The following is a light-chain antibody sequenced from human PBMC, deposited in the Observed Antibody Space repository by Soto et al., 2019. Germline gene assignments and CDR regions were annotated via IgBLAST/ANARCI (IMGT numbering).Light chain of an antibody. J-gene: IGKJ3*01. CDR3: QHRSNWPIT. V-gene: IGKV3-11*01. CDR1: QSVSSY. Sequence: EIVLTQSPATLSLSPWERATLSCRASQSVSSYLAWYQQKPGQAPTLLIYDASNRATGISARFSGSGSGTHCTLYISGLETEGFAVYYYQHRSNWPITFGAGTKVDIK. CDR2: DAS.